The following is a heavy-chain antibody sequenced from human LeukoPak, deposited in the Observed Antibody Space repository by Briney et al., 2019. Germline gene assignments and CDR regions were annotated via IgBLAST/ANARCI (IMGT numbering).Heavy chain of an antibody. Sequence: GGSLRLSCAASGFTFSSYSMHSVRQAPGKGLEYVSAISSNGGSTYYANSVKGRFTISRDNSKNTLYLQMGSLRAEDMAVYYCARGSGVATIMGGWDYWGQGTLVTVSS. CDR3: ARGSGVATIMGGWDY. CDR1: GFTFSSYS. J-gene: IGHJ4*02. CDR2: ISSNGGST. V-gene: IGHV3-64*01. D-gene: IGHD5-12*01.